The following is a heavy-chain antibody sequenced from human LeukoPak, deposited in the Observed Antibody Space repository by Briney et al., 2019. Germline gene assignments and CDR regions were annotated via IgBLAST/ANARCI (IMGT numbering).Heavy chain of an antibody. Sequence: GGSLRLSCAASGFTFSSYSMNWVRQAPGKGLEWVSYISSSSSTIYYADSVKGRFTISRDNAKNSLYLQMNSLRAEDTAVYYCAREGDYYDSSGYWQGFDYWGQGTLVTVSS. J-gene: IGHJ4*02. CDR2: ISSSSSTI. CDR3: AREGDYYDSSGYWQGFDY. CDR1: GFTFSSYS. V-gene: IGHV3-48*04. D-gene: IGHD3-22*01.